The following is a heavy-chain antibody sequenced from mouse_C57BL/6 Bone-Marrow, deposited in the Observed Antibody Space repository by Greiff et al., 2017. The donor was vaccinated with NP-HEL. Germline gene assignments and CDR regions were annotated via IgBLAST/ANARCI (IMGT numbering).Heavy chain of an antibody. Sequence: EVNLVESGGGLVQPGGSLKLSCAASGFIFSDYGMAWVRQAPRKGPEWVAFISNLAYSIYYADTVTGRFTISRENAKNTLYLEMSSLRSEDTAMYYCARGGYGNYGPFDYWGQGTTLTVSS. V-gene: IGHV5-15*01. CDR1: GFIFSDYG. J-gene: IGHJ2*01. D-gene: IGHD2-1*01. CDR3: ARGGYGNYGPFDY. CDR2: ISNLAYSI.